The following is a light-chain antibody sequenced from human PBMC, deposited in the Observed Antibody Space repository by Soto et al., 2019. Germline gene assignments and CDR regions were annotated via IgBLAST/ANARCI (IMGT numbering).Light chain of an antibody. J-gene: IGKJ1*01. CDR1: QSVRSW. V-gene: IGKV1-5*03. CDR2: KAS. CDR3: QQYNSYST. Sequence: DIQMTQSPSSLSASVEDRVIITCRASQSVRSWLAWYQQKPGRAPKLLINKASTLESGVPSRFSGSGSGTEFTLTISSLQPDDFATYYCQQYNSYSTFGQGTKVEI.